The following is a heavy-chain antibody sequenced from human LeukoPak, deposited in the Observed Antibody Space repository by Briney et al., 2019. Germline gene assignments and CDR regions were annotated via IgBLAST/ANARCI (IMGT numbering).Heavy chain of an antibody. D-gene: IGHD1-1*01. CDR2: ISGYNGRT. Sequence: GASVKVSCKTSGYNFPVFGINWVRQAPGQGLEWMGWISGYNGRTIYAQTVKDRVTMTTDTSTRTVYMELRSLKPNDTAVYSCARETSGGDRQPTGYFDYWGQGSLVIVSS. CDR3: ARETSGGDRQPTGYFDY. CDR1: GYNFPVFG. V-gene: IGHV1-18*01. J-gene: IGHJ4*02.